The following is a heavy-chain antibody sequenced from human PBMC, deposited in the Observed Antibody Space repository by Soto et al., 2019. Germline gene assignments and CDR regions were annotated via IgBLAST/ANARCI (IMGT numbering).Heavy chain of an antibody. J-gene: IGHJ5*02. Sequence: SGPTLVNPTQTLTLTCIFSGFSLSTSEVGVGWIRQPAGKALEWLGIIYWNDDERYRPSLKNRLTITKDTSKSQVVLTMTNMDPVDTATYYCAHRRTYSGSYSFTNWFDPWGHGILVTVSS. CDR2: IYWNDDE. CDR1: GFSLSTSEVG. D-gene: IGHD1-26*01. V-gene: IGHV2-5*01. CDR3: AHRRTYSGSYSFTNWFDP.